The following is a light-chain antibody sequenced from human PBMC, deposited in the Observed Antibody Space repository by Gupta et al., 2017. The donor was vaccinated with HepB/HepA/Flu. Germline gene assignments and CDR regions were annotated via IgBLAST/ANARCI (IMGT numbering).Light chain of an antibody. J-gene: IGLJ2*01. CDR2: NNN. V-gene: IGLV1-44*01. CDR3: AAWDDRLNGPI. Sequence: QSVLTQPPSASGTPGQRVTISCSGSSSNIGINTVNWYQQLPGTAPKVLIYNNNQRPSGVPDRFSGSKSGTSASLAISGLQAEDEADYYCAAWDDRLNGPIFGGGTKLTVL. CDR1: SSNIGINT.